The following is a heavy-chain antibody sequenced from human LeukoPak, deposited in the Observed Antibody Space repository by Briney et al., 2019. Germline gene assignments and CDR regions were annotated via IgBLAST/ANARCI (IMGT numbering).Heavy chain of an antibody. CDR1: GGSISSSSYY. D-gene: IGHD3-10*01. Sequence: PSQTLSLTCTVSGGSISSSSYYWGWIRQPPGKGLEWIGSIYYSGSTYYNPSLKSRATISVDTSKNQFSLKLTSVTAADTAVYYCARGIRDYHDYFDYWGQGTLVTVSS. CDR3: ARGIRDYHDYFDY. V-gene: IGHV4-39*07. J-gene: IGHJ4*02. CDR2: IYYSGST.